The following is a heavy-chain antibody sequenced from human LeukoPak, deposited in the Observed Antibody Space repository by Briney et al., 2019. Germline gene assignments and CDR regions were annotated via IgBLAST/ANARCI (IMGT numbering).Heavy chain of an antibody. CDR1: GFTFDDYG. Sequence: GRSLRLSCAASGFTFDDYGMHWVRQAPGKGLEWVSGISWNSGSIGYADSVEGRFTISRDNAKNSLYLQMNSLRAEDTALYYCAKAPRGNDDYFDYWGQGTLVTVSS. CDR3: AKAPRGNDDYFDY. CDR2: ISWNSGSI. J-gene: IGHJ4*02. V-gene: IGHV3-9*01. D-gene: IGHD3-16*01.